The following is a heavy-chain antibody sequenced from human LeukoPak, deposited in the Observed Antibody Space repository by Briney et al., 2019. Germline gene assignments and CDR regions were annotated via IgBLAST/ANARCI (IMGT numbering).Heavy chain of an antibody. CDR1: GYTFTGYY. J-gene: IGHJ5*02. D-gene: IGHD5-24*01. CDR3: ARKATLDR. CDR2: INPNSGGT. V-gene: IGHV1-2*02. Sequence: ASVKVSCKASGYTFTGYYMHWVRQAPGQGLEWMGWINPNSGGTNYAQKFQGRVTITRNTSISTAYMELSSLRSEDTAVYYCARKATLDRWGQGTLVTVSS.